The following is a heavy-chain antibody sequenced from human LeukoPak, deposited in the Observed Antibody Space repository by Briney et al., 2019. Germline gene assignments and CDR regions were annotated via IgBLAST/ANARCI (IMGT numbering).Heavy chain of an antibody. CDR3: ASFSNPYTSSWDLDY. CDR2: IWADGSIK. D-gene: IGHD6-13*01. CDR1: GFTFRSHG. V-gene: IGHV3-33*01. Sequence: GGSLRLSCAASGFTFRSHGMHWVRQAPGKGLEWVAVIWADGSIKYHADSVKGRFTISRDNSRNMLYLQMNSLRAEDTAVYYCASFSNPYTSSWDLDYWGRGTLVTVSS. J-gene: IGHJ4*02.